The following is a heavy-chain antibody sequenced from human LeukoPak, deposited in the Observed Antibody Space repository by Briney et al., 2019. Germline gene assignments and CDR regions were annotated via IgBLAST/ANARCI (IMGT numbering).Heavy chain of an antibody. D-gene: IGHD1-26*01. CDR1: GFTFSSYT. V-gene: IGHV3-21*01. CDR2: INGLSSYI. J-gene: IGHJ4*02. CDR3: ARDWLVGATPPYYFDY. Sequence: GGSLRLSCAASGFTFSSYTMTWVRQAPGKGLEWVSSINGLSSYIDHADSVKGRFTISRDNAKNSLYLQMNSLRAEDTAVYYCARDWLVGATPPYYFDYWGQGTLVTVSS.